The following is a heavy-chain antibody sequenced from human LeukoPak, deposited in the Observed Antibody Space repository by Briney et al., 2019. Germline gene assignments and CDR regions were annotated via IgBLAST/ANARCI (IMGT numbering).Heavy chain of an antibody. J-gene: IGHJ6*03. CDR1: GGSISSYY. CDR2: IYYSGST. Sequence: SETLSLTCTVSGGSISSYYWSWIRQPPGKGLEWIGYIYYSGSTNYNPSLRSRVTISVDTSKNQFSLKLSSVTAADTAVYYCARGGARSLYYYYYYMDVWGKGTTVTVSS. D-gene: IGHD3-16*01. CDR3: ARGGARSLYYYYYYMDV. V-gene: IGHV4-59*08.